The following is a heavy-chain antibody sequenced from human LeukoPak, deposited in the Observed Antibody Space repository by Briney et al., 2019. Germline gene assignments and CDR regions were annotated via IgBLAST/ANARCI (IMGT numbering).Heavy chain of an antibody. V-gene: IGHV4-30-4*01. Sequence: SETLSLTCTVSGGSISSGNCYWSWIRQPPVKGLEWIGSIYYSGSTYYNPSLKSRVTISVDTSRNQFSLRLSSVTAADTAVYYCARAGETGEFDYWGQGTLVTVSS. J-gene: IGHJ4*02. CDR2: IYYSGST. CDR3: ARAGETGEFDY. CDR1: GGSISSGNCY. D-gene: IGHD7-27*01.